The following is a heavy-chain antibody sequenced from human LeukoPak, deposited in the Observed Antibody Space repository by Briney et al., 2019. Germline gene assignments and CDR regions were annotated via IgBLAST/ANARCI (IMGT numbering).Heavy chain of an antibody. V-gene: IGHV3-15*01. D-gene: IGHD1-26*01. CDR1: GFTFSNAW. Sequence: GGSLRLSCAASGFTFSNAWMSWVRQAPGKGLEWVGRIKSKTDGGTTDYAAPVKGRLTISRDDSKNTLYLQMNSLKTEDTAVYYCTTALVGATAPGTYYFDYWGQGTLVTVSS. J-gene: IGHJ4*02. CDR3: TTALVGATAPGTYYFDY. CDR2: IKSKTDGGTT.